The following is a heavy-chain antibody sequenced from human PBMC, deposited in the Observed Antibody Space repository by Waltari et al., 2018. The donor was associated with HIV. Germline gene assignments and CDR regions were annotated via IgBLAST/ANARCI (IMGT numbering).Heavy chain of an antibody. J-gene: IGHJ5*02. CDR2: IYHSGST. CDR3: ARVGGRTYYDFWSGPAQHWFDP. Sequence: QVQLQESGPGLVKPSETLSLTCTVSGYSISSGYYWGWIRQPPGKGLEWIGSIYHSGSTYYNPSLKSRVTISVDTSKNQFSLKLGSVTAADTAVYYCARVGGRTYYDFWSGPAQHWFDPWGQGTLVTVSS. CDR1: GYSISSGYY. V-gene: IGHV4-38-2*02. D-gene: IGHD3-3*01.